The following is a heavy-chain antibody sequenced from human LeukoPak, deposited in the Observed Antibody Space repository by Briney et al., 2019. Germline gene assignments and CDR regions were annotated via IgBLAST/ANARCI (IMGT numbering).Heavy chain of an antibody. D-gene: IGHD3-10*01. Sequence: GGSLRLSCAAPGITFSNYNMNWVRQAPGKGLQWVSVIHKNAITYYADTVKGRFTISRDNSKNMVYLQMNSLRAEDTAVYYCARSLRVRGVPDYMDVWGKGTTVTISS. CDR3: ARSLRVRGVPDYMDV. J-gene: IGHJ6*03. CDR1: GITFSNYN. CDR2: IHKNAIT. V-gene: IGHV3-53*01.